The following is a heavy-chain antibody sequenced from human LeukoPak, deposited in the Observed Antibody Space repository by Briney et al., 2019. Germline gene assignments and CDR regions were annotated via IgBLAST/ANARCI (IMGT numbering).Heavy chain of an antibody. CDR3: AELGITMIGGV. CDR2: IYYSGST. V-gene: IGHV4-39*01. CDR1: GGSISSTSSY. Sequence: SETLSLTCTVSGGSISSTSSYWGWIRQPPGKGLEWIANIYYSGSTYYNSSLKSRVTISVETSKNQFSLNLRSVTAADTAVYYCAELGITMIGGVWGKGTTVTISS. D-gene: IGHD3-10*02. J-gene: IGHJ6*04.